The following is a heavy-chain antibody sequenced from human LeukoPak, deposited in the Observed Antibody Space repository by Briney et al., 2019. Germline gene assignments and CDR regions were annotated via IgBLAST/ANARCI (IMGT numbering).Heavy chain of an antibody. CDR2: IYYTGST. D-gene: IGHD3-22*01. CDR1: RGSISSSSYY. J-gene: IGHJ4*02. CDR3: ARHRTQGSGYYP. Sequence: SETLSLTCTVSRGSISSSSYYWSWVRQPPGKGLEWIASIYYTGSTYYNPSLKSRVTISLDMSKNEFSLKMSSVTAADTAMYYCARHRTQGSGYYPWGQGTLVTVSS. V-gene: IGHV4-39*01.